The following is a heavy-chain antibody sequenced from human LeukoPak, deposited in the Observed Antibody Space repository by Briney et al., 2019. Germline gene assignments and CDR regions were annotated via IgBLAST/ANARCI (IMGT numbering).Heavy chain of an antibody. CDR1: GASISSYY. D-gene: IGHD4-17*01. CDR2: IDYSGST. J-gene: IGHJ4*02. CDR3: ARPYYSDPFDY. V-gene: IGHV4-59*01. Sequence: SETLSLTCTVSGASISSYYWSWIRQPPGKGLEWIGYIDYSGSTNYNPSLKSRVIISVDTSKTQFSLKLSSVTAADTAVYYCARPYYSDPFDYWGQGTLVTVSS.